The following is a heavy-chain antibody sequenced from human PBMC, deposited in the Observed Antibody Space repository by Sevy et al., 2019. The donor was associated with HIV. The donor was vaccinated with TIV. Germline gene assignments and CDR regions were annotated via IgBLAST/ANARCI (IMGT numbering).Heavy chain of an antibody. D-gene: IGHD2-2*01. V-gene: IGHV3-7*01. CDR2: INEDGNEK. J-gene: IGHJ6*02. CDR3: ARDNATVSRRGLRYYYYGTDV. Sequence: GGSLRLSCAASGFTFSTYWMSWFRQAPGKGLEWVANINEDGNEKFYVGYVKGRLTRSRDNAKNSLYRQMNSLRAEDAAVYYCARDNATVSRRGLRYYYYGTDVWGQGTTVTVSS. CDR1: GFTFSTYW.